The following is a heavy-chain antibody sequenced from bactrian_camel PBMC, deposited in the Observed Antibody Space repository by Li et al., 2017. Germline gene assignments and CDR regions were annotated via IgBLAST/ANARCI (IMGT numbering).Heavy chain of an antibody. V-gene: IGHV3S1*01. J-gene: IGHJ7*01. CDR1: GFTFSTYV. Sequence: HVQPVESGGDSVQPGGSLRLSCAASGFTFSTYVMAWLRQAPGKGLEWVSYVSIGGSPYYADSVKGRFTISRDNANNTLYLQLNSLKTEDTAMYYCARGAGTPYRKDYWGKGTQVTVS. D-gene: IGHD6*01. CDR2: VSIGGSP.